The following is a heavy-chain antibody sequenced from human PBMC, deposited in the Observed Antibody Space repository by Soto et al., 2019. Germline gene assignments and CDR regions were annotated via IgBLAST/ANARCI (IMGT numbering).Heavy chain of an antibody. Sequence: GGSLRLSCAASGFIVSSNYMSWVRQAPGKGLEWVSVIYSGGSTYYADSVKGRFTISRDNSKNTLYLQMNSLRAEDTAVYYCARAHSPADFGIGYFQWYFDYWGQGTLVTVSS. CDR1: GFIVSSNY. V-gene: IGHV3-66*01. CDR3: ARAHSPADFGIGYFQWYFDY. CDR2: IYSGGST. D-gene: IGHD3-3*01. J-gene: IGHJ4*02.